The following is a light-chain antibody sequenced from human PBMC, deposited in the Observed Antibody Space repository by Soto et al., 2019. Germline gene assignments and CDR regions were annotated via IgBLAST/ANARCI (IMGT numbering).Light chain of an antibody. J-gene: IGLJ1*01. CDR1: SSDVGTYNL. Sequence: QSALTQPASVSGSPGQSITISCTGTSSDVGTYNLVSWYQQQPGRAPQLMISEVSKWPSGISTRFSGSKSGNTASLTISGLQAEDEADYYCCSYAGSSAYVFGTGTKLTVL. V-gene: IGLV2-23*02. CDR2: EVS. CDR3: CSYAGSSAYV.